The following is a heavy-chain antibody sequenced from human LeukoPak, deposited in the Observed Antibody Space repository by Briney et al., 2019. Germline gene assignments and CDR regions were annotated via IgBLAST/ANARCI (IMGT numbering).Heavy chain of an antibody. J-gene: IGHJ4*02. CDR1: GGSVSSGSYY. CDR2: IYYSGST. D-gene: IGHD6-19*01. V-gene: IGHV4-61*01. CDR3: ARDRLAGTFSYFDY. Sequence: SQTLSLTCTVSGGSVSSGSYYWSWIRQPPGKGLEWIGYIYYSGSTNYNPSLKSRVTISVDTSKNQFSLRLSSVTAADTVVYYCARDRLAGTFSYFDYWGQGTLVTVSS.